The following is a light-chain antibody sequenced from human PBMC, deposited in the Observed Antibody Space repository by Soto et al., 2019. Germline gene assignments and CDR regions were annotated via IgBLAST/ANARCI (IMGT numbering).Light chain of an antibody. CDR1: RSDIGDSNF. J-gene: IGLJ1*01. Sequence: QSVLTQPASVSGSPGQSVTISCTGPRSDIGDSNFISWYQHSPGKAPRLLIYEVTNRPSGVSKRFSGSKAGNTASLTISGLLDDDEADYFCASFRSGTILVFGTGTKVTVL. CDR3: ASFRSGTILV. V-gene: IGLV2-14*01. CDR2: EVT.